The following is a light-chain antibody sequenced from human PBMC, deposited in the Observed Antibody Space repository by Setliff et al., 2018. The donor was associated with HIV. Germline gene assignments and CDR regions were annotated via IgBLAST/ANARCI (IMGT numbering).Light chain of an antibody. J-gene: IGLJ1*01. V-gene: IGLV1-40*01. CDR1: SSNIGAGYD. CDR3: QSYDNILNGLYI. Sequence: QSALPQPPSVSGAPGQRVTTSCTGSSSNIGAGYDVQWYQHLPGAGPKLLIYGNNSRPSGVPDRFSGSRSGTSASLAITGLQAEDDADYYCQSYDNILNGLYIFGTGTKGTVL. CDR2: GNN.